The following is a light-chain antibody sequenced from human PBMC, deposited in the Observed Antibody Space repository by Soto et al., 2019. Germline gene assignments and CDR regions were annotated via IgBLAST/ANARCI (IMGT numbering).Light chain of an antibody. CDR2: GDS. CDR1: ESLSTY. V-gene: IGKV3-15*01. Sequence: EIVMTQSPATLSVSPGERVTLSCRASESLSTYLAWYQQKPGQAPRLLIYGDSTKATGIPARFSGSGSATDFTLTISSLQSEDCAVYYCQSYNDWPFTFGQGTKMEI. CDR3: QSYNDWPFT. J-gene: IGKJ2*01.